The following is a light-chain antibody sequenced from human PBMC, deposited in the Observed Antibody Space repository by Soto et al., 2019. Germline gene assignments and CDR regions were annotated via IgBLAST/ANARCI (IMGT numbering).Light chain of an antibody. CDR3: QPYNNWPLT. CDR2: GAS. J-gene: IGKJ4*01. CDR1: QSVGSS. V-gene: IGKV3-15*01. Sequence: VLTQSPATLSVSPGERVTLSCRTSQSVGSSLAWYQQVPGQAPRLLIYGASSRETGVPTRFSGSRSGAEFTITINSLQSEDFAVYYCQPYNNWPLTFGGGTKWIS.